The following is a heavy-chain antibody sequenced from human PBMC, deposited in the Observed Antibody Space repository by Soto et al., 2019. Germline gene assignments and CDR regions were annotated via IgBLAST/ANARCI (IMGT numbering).Heavy chain of an antibody. J-gene: IGHJ4*02. CDR3: TRHSGDGYNYDY. CDR1: GFTFSGSA. Sequence: PGGSLRLSCAASGFTFSGSAMHWVRQASGKGLEWVGRIRSKANSYATAYAASVKGRFTISRDDSKNTAYLQMNSLKTEDTAVYYCTRHSGDGYNYDYWGQGTLVTVSS. D-gene: IGHD5-12*01. V-gene: IGHV3-73*01. CDR2: IRSKANSYAT.